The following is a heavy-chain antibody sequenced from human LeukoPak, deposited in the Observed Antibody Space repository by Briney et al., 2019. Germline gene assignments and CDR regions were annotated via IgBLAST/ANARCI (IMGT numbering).Heavy chain of an antibody. V-gene: IGHV4-59*08. CDR2: IYYSGST. D-gene: IGHD6-19*01. CDR3: ASHYRIAVAGTRGPFDY. J-gene: IGHJ4*02. CDR1: GGSISYY. Sequence: SETLSLTCTVSGGSISYYWSWIRQPPGKGLEWIGHIYYSGSTNYNPSLKSRVTISVDTSKNQFSLKLSSVTAADTAVYYCASHYRIAVAGTRGPFDYWGQGTLVTVSS.